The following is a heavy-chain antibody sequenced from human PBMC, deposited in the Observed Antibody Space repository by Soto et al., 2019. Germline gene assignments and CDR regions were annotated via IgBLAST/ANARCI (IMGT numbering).Heavy chain of an antibody. V-gene: IGHV2-5*02. D-gene: IGHD2-21*02. J-gene: IGHJ6*02. CDR1: AFSLSTGGVG. CDR3: IQSRCGGDCLQSYASYYYYGMDV. CDR2: IYWDDDK. Sequence: SGPTLVNPAQTLTMTCTFSAFSLSTGGVGVGWIRQPPGKALEWLALIYWDDDKRYSPSLRSRLTITKDTSKNQVVLTMTNMDPVDTATYYCIQSRCGGDCLQSYASYYYYGMDVWGQGTTVTSP.